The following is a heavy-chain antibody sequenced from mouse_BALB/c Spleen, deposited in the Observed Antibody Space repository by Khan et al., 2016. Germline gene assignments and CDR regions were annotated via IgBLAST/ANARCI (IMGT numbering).Heavy chain of an antibody. CDR1: GYSITSGYS. J-gene: IGHJ4*01. Sequence: EVQLQESGPDLVKPSQSLSLTCTVTGYSITSGYSWHWIRQFPGNKLEWMGYIHYSGGTKYIPSLKSRISITRDKSTNQFFLQLNSVTPEDTATYYCTRSHGYNAMDYWGQGTSVTVSS. V-gene: IGHV3-1*02. CDR2: IHYSGGT. CDR3: TRSHGYNAMDY.